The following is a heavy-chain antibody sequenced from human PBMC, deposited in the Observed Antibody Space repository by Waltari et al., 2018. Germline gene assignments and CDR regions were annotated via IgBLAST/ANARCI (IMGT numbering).Heavy chain of an antibody. CDR2: IRSSSSTI. D-gene: IGHD6-19*01. V-gene: IGHV3-48*01. CDR1: GFTFSSYS. Sequence: EVQLVESGGGLVQPGGSLRLSCAASGFTFSSYSMNWVRQAPGKGLEWVSYIRSSSSTIYYADSVKGRFTISRDNAKNSLYLQMNSLRAEDTAVYYCARDFSSGWRSFDYWGQGTLVTVSS. CDR3: ARDFSSGWRSFDY. J-gene: IGHJ4*02.